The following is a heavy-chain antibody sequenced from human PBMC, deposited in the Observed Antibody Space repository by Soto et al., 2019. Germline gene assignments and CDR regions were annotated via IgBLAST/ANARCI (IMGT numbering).Heavy chain of an antibody. J-gene: IGHJ4*02. CDR1: GGSISSSNW. Sequence: QVQLQESGPGLVKPSGTLSLTCAVSGGSISSSNWWSWVRQPPGKGLEWIGEIYHSGSTNYNPSLKGRVXIXVDXSKNQFSLKLSSVTAADTAVYYCARAPPLISSGYNWGQGTLVTVSS. V-gene: IGHV4-4*02. CDR2: IYHSGST. D-gene: IGHD3-22*01. CDR3: ARAPPLISSGYN.